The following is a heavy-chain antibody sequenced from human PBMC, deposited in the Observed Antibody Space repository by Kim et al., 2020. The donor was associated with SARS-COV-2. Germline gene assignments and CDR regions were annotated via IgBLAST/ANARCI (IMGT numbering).Heavy chain of an antibody. Sequence: SETLSLTCAVSGGSISSSNWWSWVRQPPGQGLEWIGEIYHSGNTNYNPSLKSRVTMSVDKSKNQFSLKLTSVTAADTAVYYCARDEGGSSWYWGNFDYWG. D-gene: IGHD6-13*01. CDR1: GGSISSSNW. CDR3: ARDEGGSSWYWGNFDY. V-gene: IGHV4-4*02. J-gene: IGHJ4*01. CDR2: IYHSGNT.